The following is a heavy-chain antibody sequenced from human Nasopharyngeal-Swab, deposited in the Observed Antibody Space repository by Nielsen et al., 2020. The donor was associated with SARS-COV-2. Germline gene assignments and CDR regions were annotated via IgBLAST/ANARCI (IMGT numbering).Heavy chain of an antibody. J-gene: IGHJ4*02. V-gene: IGHV4-39*07. CDR1: GASISSRNNY. D-gene: IGHD4-17*01. CDR3: ARDESGDYLGLPFDH. Sequence: SETLSLTCVVSGASISSRNNYWGWIRQSSGKGLEWIGTIFSSGSTYNPPLKSRVTMSVDTSKNQFSLKLTSVTAADTAVYYCARDESGDYLGLPFDHWGRGTLVTVSS. CDR2: IFSSGST.